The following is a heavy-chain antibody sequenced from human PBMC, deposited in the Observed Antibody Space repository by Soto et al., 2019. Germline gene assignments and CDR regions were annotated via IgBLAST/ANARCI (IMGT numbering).Heavy chain of an antibody. D-gene: IGHD7-27*01. CDR1: GFTFSNAW. CDR2: IKSKTDGGTT. J-gene: IGHJ3*02. CDR3: TTDYGLPGAHGAFDI. Sequence: GGSLRLSCAASGFTFSNAWMSWVRQAPGKGLEWVGRIKSKTDGGTTDYAAPVKGRFTISRDDSKNTLYLQMNSLKTEDTAVYYCTTDYGLPGAHGAFDIWGQGTMVTVSS. V-gene: IGHV3-15*01.